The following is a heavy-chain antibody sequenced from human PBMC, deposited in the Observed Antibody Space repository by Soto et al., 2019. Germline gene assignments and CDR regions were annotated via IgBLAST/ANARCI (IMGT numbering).Heavy chain of an antibody. CDR1: GGSFSGYY. Sequence: SETLSLTCAVYGGSFSGYYWSWIRQPPGKGLEWIGEINHSGSTNYNPSLKSRVTISVDTSKNQFSLKLSSVTAADTAVYYCARGLGSTSSWGQGTLVTVSS. D-gene: IGHD2-2*01. J-gene: IGHJ5*02. V-gene: IGHV4-34*01. CDR2: INHSGST. CDR3: ARGLGSTSS.